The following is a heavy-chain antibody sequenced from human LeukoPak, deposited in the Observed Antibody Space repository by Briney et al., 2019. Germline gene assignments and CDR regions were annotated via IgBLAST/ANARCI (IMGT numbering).Heavy chain of an antibody. CDR2: IYYSGST. V-gene: IGHV4-59*08. D-gene: IGHD6-6*01. CDR1: GGSVSSYY. CDR3: ARHSSRYYFDY. J-gene: IGHJ4*02. Sequence: SETLSLTCTVSGGSVSSYYWSWIRQPPGKGLEWIGYIYYSGSTNYNPSLKSRVTISVDTSKNQFSLNLSSVTAADTAVYYCARHSSRYYFDYWGQGTLVTVSS.